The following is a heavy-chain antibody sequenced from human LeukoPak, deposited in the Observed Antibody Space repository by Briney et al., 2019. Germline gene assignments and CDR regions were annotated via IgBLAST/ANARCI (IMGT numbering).Heavy chain of an antibody. J-gene: IGHJ4*02. Sequence: PGGSLRLSCAASGFTVSSNYMSWVRQAPGKGLEWVSVIYSGGSTYYADSVKGRFTISRDNSKNTLYLQMNSLRAEDTAVYYCARGKNLGYCSSTSCYTIDYWGQGTLVTGSS. V-gene: IGHV3-66*02. CDR2: IYSGGST. D-gene: IGHD2-2*02. CDR3: ARGKNLGYCSSTSCYTIDY. CDR1: GFTVSSNY.